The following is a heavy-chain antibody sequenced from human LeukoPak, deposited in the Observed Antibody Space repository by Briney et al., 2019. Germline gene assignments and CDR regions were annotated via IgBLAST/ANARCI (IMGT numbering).Heavy chain of an antibody. CDR3: ARDAPPYDFWSGYHDSHNWFDP. CDR1: GGSLSSSTHY. J-gene: IGHJ5*02. Sequence: PSETLSLTCKVSGGSLSSSTHYWGWIRQPPGKGLEWIGSIYYSGSTYYNPSLKSRVTISVDTSKNQFSLKLSSVTAADTAVYYCARDAPPYDFWSGYHDSHNWFDPWGQGTLVTVSS. D-gene: IGHD3-3*01. CDR2: IYYSGST. V-gene: IGHV4-39*07.